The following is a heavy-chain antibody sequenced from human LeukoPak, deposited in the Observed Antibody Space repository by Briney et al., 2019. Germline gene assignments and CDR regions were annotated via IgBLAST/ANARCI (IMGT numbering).Heavy chain of an antibody. CDR3: ARGGPYSSSSRTFDY. Sequence: KSSETLSLTCAVYGGSFSGYYWSWIRQPPGKGLEWIGEINHSGSTNYNPSLKSRVTISVDTSKNQFSLKLSSVTAADTAVYYCARGGPYSSSSRTFDYWGQGTLVTVSS. CDR1: GGSFSGYY. D-gene: IGHD6-6*01. V-gene: IGHV4-34*01. CDR2: INHSGST. J-gene: IGHJ4*02.